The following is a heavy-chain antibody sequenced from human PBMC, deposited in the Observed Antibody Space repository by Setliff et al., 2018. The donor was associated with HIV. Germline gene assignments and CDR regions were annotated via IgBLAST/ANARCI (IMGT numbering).Heavy chain of an antibody. Sequence: ASEILSLTCAVSGGSISSSNWWSWVRQPPGKGLEWIGEIYHSGGTNYNPSLKSRVTISLDKSKNHFSLELRSVTAADTAVYYCARVITMVWTTFDPWGQGTLVTVSS. D-gene: IGHD3-10*01. CDR2: IYHSGGT. CDR3: ARVITMVWTTFDP. CDR1: GGSISSSNW. J-gene: IGHJ5*02. V-gene: IGHV4-4*02.